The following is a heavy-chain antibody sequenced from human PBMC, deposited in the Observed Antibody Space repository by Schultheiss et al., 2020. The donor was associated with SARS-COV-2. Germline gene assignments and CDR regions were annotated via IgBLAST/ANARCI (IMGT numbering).Heavy chain of an antibody. V-gene: IGHV3-30-3*01. Sequence: GGSLRLSCVASGFTFSSYAMHWVRQAPGKGLEWVAVISYDGSNKYYADSVKGRFTISRDNSKNTLYLQMNSLRAEDTAVYYCATSDAGGSYYGPCGYWGQGTLVTVSS. J-gene: IGHJ4*02. CDR1: GFTFSSYA. CDR2: ISYDGSNK. D-gene: IGHD1-26*01. CDR3: ATSDAGGSYYGPCGY.